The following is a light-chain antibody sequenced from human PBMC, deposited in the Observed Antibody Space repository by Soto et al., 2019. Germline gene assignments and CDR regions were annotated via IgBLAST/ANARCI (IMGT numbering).Light chain of an antibody. CDR3: QASDRSTGVV. V-gene: IGLV3-1*01. Sequence: SYELTQPPSVSVSPGQTASITCTADKMGDEDASWYQQKPDQSPVVVIYEDTKRPTGTPGGFSASNDGNTATLTIIGTQAIDDADDYCQASDRSTGVVFGGGTKLTVL. CDR1: KMGDED. J-gene: IGLJ3*02. CDR2: EDT.